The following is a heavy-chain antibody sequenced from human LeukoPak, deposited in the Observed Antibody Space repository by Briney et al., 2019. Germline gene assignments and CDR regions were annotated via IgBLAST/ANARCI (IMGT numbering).Heavy chain of an antibody. J-gene: IGHJ5*02. V-gene: IGHV3-23*01. D-gene: IGHD1-1*01. CDR2: LTGRGDSA. Sequence: EAGGSLRLSCAASGFTFSSYAMSWVRQAPGKGLEWVSGLTGRGDSAYYADSVKGRFTISRDNSKNTLYLEMNSLRADDTAVYYCAKRGNTISFFDPWGQGTLVTVSS. CDR3: AKRGNTISFFDP. CDR1: GFTFSSYA.